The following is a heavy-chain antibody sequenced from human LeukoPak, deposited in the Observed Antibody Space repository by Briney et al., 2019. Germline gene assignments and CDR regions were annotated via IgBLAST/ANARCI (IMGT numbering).Heavy chain of an antibody. CDR1: GYTLTELS. CDR2: FDPEDGET. V-gene: IGHV1-24*01. Sequence: ASMKVSCKVSGYTLTELSMHWVRQAPGKGLEWMGGFDPEDGETIYAQKFQGRVTMTEDTSTDTAYMELSSLRSEDTAVYYCATNRAYSSSWYPVDYWGQGTLVTVSS. D-gene: IGHD6-13*01. J-gene: IGHJ4*02. CDR3: ATNRAYSSSWYPVDY.